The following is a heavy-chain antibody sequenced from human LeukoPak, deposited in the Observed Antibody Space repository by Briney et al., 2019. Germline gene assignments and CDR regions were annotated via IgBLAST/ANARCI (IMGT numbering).Heavy chain of an antibody. V-gene: IGHV1-24*01. CDR3: ATWYGGNSVGDWYFDL. J-gene: IGHJ2*01. Sequence: ASVKVSCKVSGYTLTELSMHWVRQAPGKGLEWMGGFDPEDGETIYAQKFQGRVTMTEDTSTDTAYMELSSLRSEDTAVYYCATWYGGNSVGDWYFDLWGRGTLDTVSS. CDR1: GYTLTELS. D-gene: IGHD4-23*01. CDR2: FDPEDGET.